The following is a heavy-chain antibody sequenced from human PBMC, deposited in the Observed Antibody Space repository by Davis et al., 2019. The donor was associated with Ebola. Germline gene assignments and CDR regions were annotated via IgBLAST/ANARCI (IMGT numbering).Heavy chain of an antibody. CDR1: GFTFSSYS. J-gene: IGHJ4*02. V-gene: IGHV3-48*04. D-gene: IGHD1-26*01. Sequence: GESPKISCAASGFTFSSYSMNWVRHAPGRGLEWVSYISSSSTTKYYADSVKGRFTISRDNAKNSLYLQMNSLRAEDTAVYYCARVGATRGGFDYWGQGTLVTVSS. CDR3: ARVGATRGGFDY. CDR2: ISSSSTTK.